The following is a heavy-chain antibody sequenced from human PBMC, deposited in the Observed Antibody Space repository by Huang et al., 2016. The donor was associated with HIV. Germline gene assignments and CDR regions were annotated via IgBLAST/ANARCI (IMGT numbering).Heavy chain of an antibody. Sequence: QIQLMQSGPELKQPGASVKVSCKASGYPFTSYGITWVRQAPGQGPEWMGWISASSGDTEDAKKFQGRVTLTTDTSTNIAYRELRSLRSDDTAKYYCARDPKYHRIGYYRQRRGIDIWGQGTMVIVSS. V-gene: IGHV1-18*01. J-gene: IGHJ3*02. D-gene: IGHD3-22*01. CDR2: ISASSGDT. CDR3: ARDPKYHRIGYYRQRRGIDI. CDR1: GYPFTSYG.